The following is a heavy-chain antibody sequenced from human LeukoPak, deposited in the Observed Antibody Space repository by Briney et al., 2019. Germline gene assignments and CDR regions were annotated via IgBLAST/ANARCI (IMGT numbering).Heavy chain of an antibody. CDR2: INAGNGNT. CDR1: GYTFTSYA. J-gene: IGHJ4*02. V-gene: IGHV1-3*01. D-gene: IGHD6-13*01. Sequence: ASVKVSCKASGYTFTSYAMHWVRQAPGQRLEWMGWINAGNGNTKYSQKLQGRVTITRDTSASTAYMELSSLRSEDTAVYYCARDRGSSSWYSLDYWGQGTLVTVSS. CDR3: ARDRGSSSWYSLDY.